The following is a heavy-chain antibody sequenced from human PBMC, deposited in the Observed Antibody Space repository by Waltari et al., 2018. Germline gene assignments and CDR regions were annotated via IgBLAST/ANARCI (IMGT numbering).Heavy chain of an antibody. Sequence: QVQLQESGPGLVKPPETLSLTCAVSGYSISSGYYWGWIRQPPGKGLEWIGSIYHSGSTYYNPSLKSRVTISVDTSKNQFSLKLSSVTAADTAVYYCARWNDSSGWYAFDIWGQGTMVTVSS. CDR2: IYHSGST. CDR3: ARWNDSSGWYAFDI. CDR1: GYSISSGYY. D-gene: IGHD6-19*01. J-gene: IGHJ3*02. V-gene: IGHV4-38-2*01.